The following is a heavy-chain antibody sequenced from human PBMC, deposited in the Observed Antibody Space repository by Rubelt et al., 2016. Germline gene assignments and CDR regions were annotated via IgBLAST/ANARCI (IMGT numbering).Heavy chain of an antibody. J-gene: IGHJ4*02. V-gene: IGHV4-34*01. CDR2: INHSGST. D-gene: IGHD1-26*01. Sequence: QVQLQQWGAGLLKPSETLSLTCAVYGGSFSGYYWSWIRQPPGKGLEWIGEINHSGSTNYNPSLKSRVTISVDTSKNQFARNLGSVTAADAAVYYWAGGHYTRVGRASLHYWGQGTLVTVSS. CDR1: GGSFSGYY. CDR3: AGGHYTRVGRASLHY.